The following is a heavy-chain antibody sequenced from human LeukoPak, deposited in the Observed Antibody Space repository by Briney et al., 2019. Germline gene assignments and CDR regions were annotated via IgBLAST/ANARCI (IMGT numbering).Heavy chain of an antibody. J-gene: IGHJ5*02. CDR3: AKDPRDYIVGSPGFDP. D-gene: IGHD4-11*01. V-gene: IGHV4-4*02. CDR1: GGSISSSNW. Sequence: SETLSLTCAVSGGSISSSNWWSWVRQPPGKGLEWIGEIYHSGSTNYNPSLKSRVTISVDKSKNQFSLKLSSVTAADTAVYYCAKDPRDYIVGSPGFDPWGQGTLVTVSS. CDR2: IYHSGST.